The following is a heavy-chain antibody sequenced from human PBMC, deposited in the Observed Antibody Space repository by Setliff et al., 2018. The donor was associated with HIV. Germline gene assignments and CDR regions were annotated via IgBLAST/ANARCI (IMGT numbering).Heavy chain of an antibody. Sequence: SETLSLTCTVSGGSFTSRSYYWGWIRQPPGKGLEWIGSIFYSGITYYNPSLKSPFTISVDTSKNQFSLNLTSVTAADTAVYYCARSKTFYDFWGGYYTHGAFKIWGLGTMVTVSS. J-gene: IGHJ3*02. CDR1: GGSFTSRSYY. D-gene: IGHD3-3*01. CDR2: IFYSGIT. CDR3: ARSKTFYDFWGGYYTHGAFKI. V-gene: IGHV4-39*01.